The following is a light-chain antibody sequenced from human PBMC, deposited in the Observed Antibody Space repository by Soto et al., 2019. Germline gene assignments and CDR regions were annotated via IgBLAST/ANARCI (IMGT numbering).Light chain of an antibody. J-gene: IGLJ2*01. CDR1: SSNIGAGYD. CDR3: QSYDSSLSGVV. CDR2: GNS. V-gene: IGLV1-40*01. Sequence: QSVLTQPPSVSGAPGQRVTISCTGSSSNIGAGYDVYWYQQLPGTAPRLLIYGNSDRPPGVPGRFSGSKSGTSASLVITGLQAEDEADYYCQSYDSSLSGVVFGGGTKLTVL.